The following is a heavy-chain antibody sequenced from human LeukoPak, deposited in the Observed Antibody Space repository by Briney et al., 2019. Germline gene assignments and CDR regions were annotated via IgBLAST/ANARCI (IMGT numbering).Heavy chain of an antibody. CDR3: ARGGGRDYYDSSGYYYYFDY. V-gene: IGHV6-1*01. Sequence: SQTLSLTCAISGDSVSSNSAAWNWIRQSPSRGIEWLGRTYYRSKWYNDYAVSVKSRITINPDTSKNQFSLQLNSVTPEDTAVYYCARGGGRDYYDSSGYYYYFDYWGQGALVTVSS. D-gene: IGHD3-22*01. J-gene: IGHJ4*02. CDR2: TYYRSKWYN. CDR1: GDSVSSNSAA.